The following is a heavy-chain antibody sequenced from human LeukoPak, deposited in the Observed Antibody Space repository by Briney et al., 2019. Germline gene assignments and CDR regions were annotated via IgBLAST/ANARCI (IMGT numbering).Heavy chain of an antibody. V-gene: IGHV4-34*01. Sequence: SETLSLTCAVYGGSFSGYYGSWIRQPPGKGLEWIGEINHSGSTNYNPSLKSRVTISVDTSKNQFSLKLSSVTAADPAVYYCARSVTTVGTNWFDPWGQGTLVTVSS. J-gene: IGHJ5*02. D-gene: IGHD4-23*01. CDR2: INHSGST. CDR1: GGSFSGYY. CDR3: ARSVTTVGTNWFDP.